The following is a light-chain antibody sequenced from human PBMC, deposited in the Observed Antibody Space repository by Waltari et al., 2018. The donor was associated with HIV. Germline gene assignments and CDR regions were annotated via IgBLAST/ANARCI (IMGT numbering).Light chain of an antibody. CDR3: QSSDNTLSGSV. CDR2: NTN. J-gene: IGLJ2*01. CDR1: NSPIGTHD. Sequence: SVLTQPPSVSGAPAQRVTLSCTGANSPIGTHDAHWYQQFPGSAPQPLIYNTNNRPSGVPDRFSGSKSGTSASLAITGLQAEDEADYYCQSSDNTLSGSVFGGGTKLTVL. V-gene: IGLV1-40*01.